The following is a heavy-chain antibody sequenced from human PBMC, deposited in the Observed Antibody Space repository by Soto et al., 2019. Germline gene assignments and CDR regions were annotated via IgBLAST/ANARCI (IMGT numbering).Heavy chain of an antibody. D-gene: IGHD3-22*01. V-gene: IGHV1-46*01. CDR3: ARSYDSSGYYYSNFDY. Sequence: ASVKVSCKASGYTFTSYYMHWVRQAPGQGLEWMGIINPSGGSTNYAQKFQGRVTMTTDTSTSTAYMELRSLRSDDTAVYYCARSYDSSGYYYSNFDYWGQGTLVTVSS. J-gene: IGHJ4*02. CDR2: INPSGGST. CDR1: GYTFTSYY.